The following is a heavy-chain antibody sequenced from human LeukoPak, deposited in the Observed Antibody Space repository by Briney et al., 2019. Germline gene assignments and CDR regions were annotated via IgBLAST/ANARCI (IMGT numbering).Heavy chain of an antibody. Sequence: PGGSLRLSCAASGFTFSSYWMHWVRQAPGKGLVWVSRINSDGSSTSYADSVKGRFTISRDNAKNTLYLQMNSPRAEDTAVYYCARGPFQNWNDFLYWGQGTLVTVSS. CDR2: INSDGSST. J-gene: IGHJ4*02. V-gene: IGHV3-74*01. D-gene: IGHD1-1*01. CDR1: GFTFSSYW. CDR3: ARGPFQNWNDFLY.